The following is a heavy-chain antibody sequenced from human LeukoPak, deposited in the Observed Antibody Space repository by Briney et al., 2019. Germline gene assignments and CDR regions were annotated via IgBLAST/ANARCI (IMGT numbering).Heavy chain of an antibody. CDR2: IYYNGGT. D-gene: IGHD6-13*01. V-gene: IGHV4-30-4*08. Sequence: SETLSLTCTVSGGSISSGGYYWTWIRQPPGKGLEWIGYIYYNGGTYYNPSLKSRVTMSVDTSKNQFSLKLNSVTAADTAVYYCASKKSISAAFDYWGQGTLVTVSS. CDR1: GGSISSGGYY. J-gene: IGHJ4*02. CDR3: ASKKSISAAFDY.